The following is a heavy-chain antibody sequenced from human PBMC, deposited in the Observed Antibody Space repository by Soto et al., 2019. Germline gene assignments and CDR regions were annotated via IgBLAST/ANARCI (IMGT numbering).Heavy chain of an antibody. Sequence: QVQLVESGGGVVQPGRSLRLSCAASGFTFSSYGMHWVRQAPGKGLEWVAVIWYDGSNKYYADSVKDRFTISRDNSKNTLYLQMNSLRAEDTAVYYCARDSGSYGHTIYYYGMDVWGQGTTVTVSS. D-gene: IGHD5-18*01. J-gene: IGHJ6*02. CDR3: ARDSGSYGHTIYYYGMDV. CDR1: GFTFSSYG. V-gene: IGHV3-33*01. CDR2: IWYDGSNK.